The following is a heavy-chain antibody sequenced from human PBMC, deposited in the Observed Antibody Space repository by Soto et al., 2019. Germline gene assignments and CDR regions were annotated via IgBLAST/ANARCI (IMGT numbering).Heavy chain of an antibody. CDR2: IKSKNDGETT. CDR1: GFDFIGAW. J-gene: IGHJ6*02. CDR3: TTEYFDPDV. V-gene: IGHV3-15*01. Sequence: GGSLILSGAVSGFDFIGAWMTWVRQAAGKGLEWVGRIKSKNDGETTDYAAPVKGRFTISRDDSRNTLYLQMNSLKTEDTAVYYCTTEYFDPDVWGQGTTVTVSS. D-gene: IGHD2-8*01.